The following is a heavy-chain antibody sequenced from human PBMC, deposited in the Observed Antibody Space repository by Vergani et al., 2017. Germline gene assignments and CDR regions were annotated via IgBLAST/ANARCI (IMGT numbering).Heavy chain of an antibody. D-gene: IGHD5-12*01. J-gene: IGHJ5*02. Sequence: QSQLVQSGDEVKKPGASVKVSCKTSSYSFINYGISWVRQAPGQGLEWLGWVSPYNGNTNYGQKIQGRVTMTTDTSTRTAYMQLRSLTFDDTAVYYCAGEERGGYSGWDKRLGYNWFDPWGQGTLVTVSS. CDR3: AGEERGGYSGWDKRLGYNWFDP. CDR2: VSPYNGNT. CDR1: SYSFINYG. V-gene: IGHV1-18*01.